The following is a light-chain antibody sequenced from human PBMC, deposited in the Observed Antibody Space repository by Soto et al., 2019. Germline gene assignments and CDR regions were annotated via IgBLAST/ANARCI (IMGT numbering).Light chain of an antibody. V-gene: IGLV2-14*01. J-gene: IGLJ1*01. CDR3: SSYTSSSTYV. CDR2: EVS. CDR1: SSDVGGYKY. Sequence: QSVLTQPASVSGSPGQSITISCTGTSSDVGGYKYVSWYQHHPGKPPKLMIYEVSNRPSGVSNRFSGSKSGNTASLTISGLQAEDEADYYCSSYTSSSTYVFGTGTKLTVL.